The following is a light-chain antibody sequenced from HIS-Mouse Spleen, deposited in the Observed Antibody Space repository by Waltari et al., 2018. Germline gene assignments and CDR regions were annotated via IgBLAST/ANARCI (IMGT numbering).Light chain of an antibody. CDR3: AAWDDSLNGHVV. J-gene: IGLJ2*01. CDR2: YDD. Sequence: QSVLTQPPSVSEAPRQRVTIPCSGSSSNIGNNAVNWYQQLPGTAPKLLIYYDDLLPSGVSDRFSGSKSGTSASLAISGLQSEDEADYYCAAWDDSLNGHVVFGGGTKLTVL. CDR1: SSNIGNNA. V-gene: IGLV1-36*01.